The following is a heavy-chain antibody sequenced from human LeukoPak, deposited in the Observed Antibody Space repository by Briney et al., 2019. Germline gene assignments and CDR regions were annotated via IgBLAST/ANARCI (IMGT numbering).Heavy chain of an antibody. D-gene: IGHD6-13*01. J-gene: IGHJ4*02. Sequence: PSETLSLTCAVYGGSFSGYYWSWIRQPPGEGLEWIGEINHSGSTNYNPSLKSRVTISVDTSKNQFSLKLSSVTAADTAVYYCNGHNTAAEDYWGQGTLVTVSS. CDR1: GGSFSGYY. V-gene: IGHV4-34*01. CDR2: INHSGST. CDR3: NGHNTAAEDY.